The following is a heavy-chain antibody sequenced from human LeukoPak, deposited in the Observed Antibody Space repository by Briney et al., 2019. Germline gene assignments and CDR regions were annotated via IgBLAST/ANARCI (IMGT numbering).Heavy chain of an antibody. Sequence: PGGSLRLSCAASGFTVSSNYMSWVRQAPGKGLEWVSVIYSGGSTYYAGSVKGRFTISRDNSKNTLYLQMNSLRAEDTAVYYCARERYYYDSSGYYYVRYFDYWGQGTLVTVSS. V-gene: IGHV3-53*01. CDR2: IYSGGST. D-gene: IGHD3-22*01. CDR3: ARERYYYDSSGYYYVRYFDY. CDR1: GFTVSSNY. J-gene: IGHJ4*02.